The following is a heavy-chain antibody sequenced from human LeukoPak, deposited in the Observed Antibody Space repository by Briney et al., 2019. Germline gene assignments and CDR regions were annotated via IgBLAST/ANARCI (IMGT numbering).Heavy chain of an antibody. CDR1: GFTFSSFN. CDR3: ARDLGQGTGVYYYYYGMDV. D-gene: IGHD3/OR15-3a*01. Sequence: GGSLRLSCAASGFTFSSFNMNWVRQAPGKGLEWVSSISSRSSYIYYADSVKGRFTISRDNAKNSVYLQMNSVGAEDTAVYYCARDLGQGTGVYYYYYGMDVWGQGTTVTVSS. V-gene: IGHV3-21*01. CDR2: ISSRSSYI. J-gene: IGHJ6*02.